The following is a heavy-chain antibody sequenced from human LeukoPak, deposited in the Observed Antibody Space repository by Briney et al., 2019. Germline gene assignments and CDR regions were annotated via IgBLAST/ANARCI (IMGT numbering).Heavy chain of an antibody. V-gene: IGHV3-53*01. CDR1: GFTVSSNY. D-gene: IGHD1-14*01. J-gene: IGHJ4*02. CDR3: ARDLYN. CDR2: IYSGGST. Sequence: SGGSLRLSWAASGFTVSSNYMTWVRQAPGKGLEWVSIIYSGGSTSYADSVKGRFTISRGNSKNTLYLQMNSLRAEDTAVYYCARDLYNWGQGTLVTVSS.